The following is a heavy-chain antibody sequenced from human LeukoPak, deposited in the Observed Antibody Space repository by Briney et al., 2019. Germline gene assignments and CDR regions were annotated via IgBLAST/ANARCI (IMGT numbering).Heavy chain of an antibody. V-gene: IGHV4-39*01. CDR1: GASVSSSSYY. J-gene: IGHJ3*02. Sequence: SETLSLTCTVSGASVSSSSYYWGWLRQPPAKGLEWIGSIYYSGYTYYNPSLKSRFAISVDTSKNQFSLKLTSVTTADAAVYHCARLDWATRRVFDIWGQGTVVTVSS. CDR3: ARLDWATRRVFDI. D-gene: IGHD2-2*01. CDR2: IYYSGYT.